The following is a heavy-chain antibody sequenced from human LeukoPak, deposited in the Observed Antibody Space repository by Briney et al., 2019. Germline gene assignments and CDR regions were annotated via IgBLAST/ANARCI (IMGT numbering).Heavy chain of an antibody. CDR3: ARDRYCSGGSCYSGILDY. V-gene: IGHV3-23*01. D-gene: IGHD2-15*01. CDR1: GFTFSSHG. CDR2: ISGSGDNT. Sequence: GGTLRLSCAASGFTFSSHGMSWVRQAPGKGLEWVSTISGSGDNTYYADSVKGRFTISRDNSKNTLYLQMNSLRAEDTAVYYCARDRYCSGGSCYSGILDYWGQGTLVTVSS. J-gene: IGHJ4*02.